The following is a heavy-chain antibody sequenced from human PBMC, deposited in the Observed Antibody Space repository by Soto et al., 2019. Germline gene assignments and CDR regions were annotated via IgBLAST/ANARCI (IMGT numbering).Heavy chain of an antibody. CDR3: ARAPRAVTFGGVIVIPPSQIDP. CDR2: IYYSGST. CDR1: GGSISSGGYY. D-gene: IGHD3-16*02. J-gene: IGHJ5*02. V-gene: IGHV4-31*03. Sequence: PSETLSLTCTASGGSISSGGYYWSWIRQHPGKGLEWIGYIYYSGSTYYNPSLKSRVTISVDTSKNQFSLKLSSVTAADTAVYYCARAPRAVTFGGVIVIPPSQIDPWGQGTLVTVSS.